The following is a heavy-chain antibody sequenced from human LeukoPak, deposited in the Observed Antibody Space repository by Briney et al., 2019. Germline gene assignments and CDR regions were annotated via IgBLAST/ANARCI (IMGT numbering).Heavy chain of an antibody. Sequence: GGSLRLSCAASGFTLSNNYMSWLRQAPGKGLAWVSVIYSGGSTYYTDSVKGRFTISRENSKNTLYRQMNSLRAEDTAVYYCARVRTPFDWLSYFDYWGQGTLVTVSS. CDR1: GFTLSNNY. CDR3: ARVRTPFDWLSYFDY. CDR2: IYSGGST. V-gene: IGHV3-53*01. J-gene: IGHJ4*02. D-gene: IGHD3-9*01.